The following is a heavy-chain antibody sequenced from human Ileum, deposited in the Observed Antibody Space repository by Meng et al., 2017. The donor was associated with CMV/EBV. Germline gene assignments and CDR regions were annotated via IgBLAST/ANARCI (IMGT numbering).Heavy chain of an antibody. Sequence: QLQCHRLGAARLKPSQTLSPPCAVAGEPLNGFFCSWIRQPPGRGLEWIGEVNNRGRTNYNPSLKSRLTISIDTSKRQLSLMVTSVTAADSAIYYCASGRLQFTPSALQHWGPGTLVTVSS. CDR3: ASGRLQFTPSALQH. CDR1: GEPLNGFF. CDR2: VNNRGRT. J-gene: IGHJ1*01. D-gene: IGHD5-24*01. V-gene: IGHV4-34*01.